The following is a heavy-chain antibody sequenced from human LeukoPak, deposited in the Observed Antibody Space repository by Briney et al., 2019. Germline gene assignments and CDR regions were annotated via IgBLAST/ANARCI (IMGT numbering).Heavy chain of an antibody. Sequence: GGSLRLSCAASGFTLIGYEMNWVRQAPGKGLEWVSYISSSGSTKKYVDSVKGRFTISRDDAKNSLSLQMNTLRAEDTAIYYCVRGTYGDYAPYFVNWGQGTLVTVSS. D-gene: IGHD4-17*01. CDR2: ISSSGSTK. V-gene: IGHV3-48*03. J-gene: IGHJ4*02. CDR3: VRGTYGDYAPYFVN. CDR1: GFTLIGYE.